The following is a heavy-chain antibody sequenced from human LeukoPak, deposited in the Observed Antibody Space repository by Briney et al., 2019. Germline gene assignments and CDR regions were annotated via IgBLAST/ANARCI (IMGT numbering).Heavy chain of an antibody. Sequence: AGRSLRLSCAASGFSFSTYGMHWVRQAPGKGLEWVAVIWYDGNTKYYADSVKGRFTISRDKSKNTLYLRMNSLKPEDTAVYYCARGEAFHYDSSGYPDYWGQGTLVTVSS. CDR1: GFSFSTYG. J-gene: IGHJ4*02. D-gene: IGHD3-22*01. CDR2: IWYDGNTK. V-gene: IGHV3-33*01. CDR3: ARGEAFHYDSSGYPDY.